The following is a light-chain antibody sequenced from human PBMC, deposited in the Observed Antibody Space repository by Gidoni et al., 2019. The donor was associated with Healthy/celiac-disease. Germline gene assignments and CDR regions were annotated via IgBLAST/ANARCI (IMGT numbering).Light chain of an antibody. V-gene: IGKV1-39*01. Sequence: DIQMTQSPSSLSASVGDRVTITCRASQSISSYLNWYQQKPGKAPKLLIYAASSLQSGVPSRFSGSGSGTDFTLTISSLQPEDFATYYCQQSYNFLTSGGGTKVEIK. J-gene: IGKJ4*01. CDR1: QSISSY. CDR2: AAS. CDR3: QQSYNFLT.